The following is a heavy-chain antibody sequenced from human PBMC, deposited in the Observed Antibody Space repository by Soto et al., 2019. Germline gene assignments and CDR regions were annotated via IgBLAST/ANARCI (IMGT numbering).Heavy chain of an antibody. V-gene: IGHV4-39*01. D-gene: IGHD1-26*01. CDR2: VYYNGNT. J-gene: IGHJ4*02. CDR3: ARLSGSYNDRYFDY. CDR1: GGSTSSSSYQ. Sequence: QLQLQESGPGLVKPSETLSLTCTVSGGSTSSSSYQWVWIRQPPGKGLEWIGNVYYNGNTYYNPSLKSRVTISVDTSNNLFSLKVKSVTAADTAVYYCARLSGSYNDRYFDYWGQGTLVTVSS.